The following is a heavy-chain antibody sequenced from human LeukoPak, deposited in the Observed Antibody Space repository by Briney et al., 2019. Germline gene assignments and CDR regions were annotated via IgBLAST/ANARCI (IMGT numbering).Heavy chain of an antibody. V-gene: IGHV4-39*07. CDR2: IYYSGST. CDR1: GGSISSSSYY. Sequence: SETLSLTCTVSGGSISSSSYYWGWIRQPPGKGLEWIGSIYYSGSTYYNPSLKSRVTISVDTSKNQFSLKLSSVTAADTAVYYCARTDTIFGVVNWGQGTLVTVSS. J-gene: IGHJ4*02. D-gene: IGHD3-3*01. CDR3: ARTDTIFGVVN.